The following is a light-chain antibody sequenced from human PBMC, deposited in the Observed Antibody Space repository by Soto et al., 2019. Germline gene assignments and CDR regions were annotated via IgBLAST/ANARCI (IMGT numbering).Light chain of an antibody. CDR2: GQN. CDR3: AVWDDGRQSRV. Sequence: QSVLTQPPSASGTPGQRVTISCSGSSSNIGSYTVNWYQQLPGTAPKLLIYGQNQRPSGVPDRFSGSKSGTSASLAISGLQSEDEADYYCAVWDDGRQSRVFGGGTKLTVL. J-gene: IGLJ3*02. CDR1: SSNIGSYT. V-gene: IGLV1-44*01.